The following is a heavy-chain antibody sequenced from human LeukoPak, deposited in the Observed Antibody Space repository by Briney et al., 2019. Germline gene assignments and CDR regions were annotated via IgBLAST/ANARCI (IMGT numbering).Heavy chain of an antibody. Sequence: GASVKVSCKASGYTFTSYDINWVRQATGQGLEWMGWMNPNSGSTGYAQKFQGRVTMTRNTSISTAHMELSSLRSEDTAVYYCARGRSSRRFDPWGQGTLVTVSS. CDR1: GYTFTSYD. CDR2: MNPNSGST. CDR3: ARGRSSRRFDP. J-gene: IGHJ5*02. V-gene: IGHV1-8*01. D-gene: IGHD6-13*01.